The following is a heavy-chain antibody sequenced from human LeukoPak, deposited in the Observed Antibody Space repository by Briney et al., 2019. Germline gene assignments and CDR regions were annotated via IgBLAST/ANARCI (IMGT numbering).Heavy chain of an antibody. D-gene: IGHD3-22*01. CDR3: AKGNGYYFDD. CDR2: IGYDGSNK. V-gene: IGHV3-30*02. CDR1: GFTFSSYG. Sequence: GGSLRLSCAASGFTFSSYGIHWVRQAPGKGLEWVAFIGYDGSNKYYADSVKGRFTISRDNSKNTLYLQMNSLRAEDTAMYYCAKGNGYYFDDWGQGTLVTVSS. J-gene: IGHJ4*02.